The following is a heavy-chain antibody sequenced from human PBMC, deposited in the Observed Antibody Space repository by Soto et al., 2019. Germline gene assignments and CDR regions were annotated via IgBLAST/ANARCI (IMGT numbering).Heavy chain of an antibody. CDR1: GFPFSNYY. CDR3: VRLVSPINDASGGSTN. CDR2: ISSTSVYT. Sequence: QVQLVESGGGLVKPGGSLRLSCTASGFPFSNYYMNWIRQAPGKGLQWVSYISSTSVYTNYADSVKGRFTISRDNAKNSRSLDMPSLRPEDTAVGYSVRLVSPINDASGGSTNWGQRTVVTVSS. J-gene: IGHJ4*02. D-gene: IGHD3-10*01. V-gene: IGHV3-11*06.